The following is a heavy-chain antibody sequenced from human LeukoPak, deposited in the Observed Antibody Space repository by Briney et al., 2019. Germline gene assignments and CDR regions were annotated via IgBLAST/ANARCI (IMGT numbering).Heavy chain of an antibody. V-gene: IGHV1-69*04. CDR2: IIPILGIA. CDR3: ASTSSGWYGGSYYYMDV. Sequence: ASVKVSCKASGGTFSSYAISWVRQAPGQGLEWMGRIIPILGIANYAQKFQGRVTITADKSTSTAYMELSSLRSEDTAVYYCASTSSGWYGGSYYYMDVWGKGTTVTVSS. CDR1: GGTFSSYA. D-gene: IGHD6-19*01. J-gene: IGHJ6*03.